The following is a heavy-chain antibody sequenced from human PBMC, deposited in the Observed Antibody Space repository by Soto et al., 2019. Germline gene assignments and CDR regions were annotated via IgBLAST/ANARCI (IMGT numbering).Heavy chain of an antibody. V-gene: IGHV1-69*13. J-gene: IGHJ6*02. Sequence: SVKVSCKASGGTFSSYAISWGRQAPGQGLEWMGGIIPIFGTADYAQKFQGRVTITADESTSTAYMELSSLRSEDTAVYYCARCITIFGVVIIYYGMDVWGQGTTVTVSS. CDR1: GGTFSSYA. CDR2: IIPIFGTA. D-gene: IGHD3-3*01. CDR3: ARCITIFGVVIIYYGMDV.